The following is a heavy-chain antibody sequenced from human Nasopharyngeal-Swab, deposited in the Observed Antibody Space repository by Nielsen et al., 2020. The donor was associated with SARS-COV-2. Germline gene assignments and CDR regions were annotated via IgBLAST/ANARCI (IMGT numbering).Heavy chain of an antibody. CDR2: IYYGGST. Sequence: SETLSLNCTVSGGSISSSTYYWAWIRQPPGKGLEWIGSIYYGGSTYYNPSLKSRVTISVDTSKNQFSLKLSSVTAAETAVYYCATLSSSWYEYYFDYWGQGTLVTVSS. J-gene: IGHJ4*02. CDR1: GGSISSSTYY. D-gene: IGHD6-13*01. CDR3: ATLSSSWYEYYFDY. V-gene: IGHV4-39*01.